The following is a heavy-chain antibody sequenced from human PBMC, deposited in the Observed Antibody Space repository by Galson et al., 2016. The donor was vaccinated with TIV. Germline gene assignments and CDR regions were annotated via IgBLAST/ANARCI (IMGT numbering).Heavy chain of an antibody. Sequence: SVKVSCKASGYTFSDYYIHWVRQAPGRGLEWMGWINPKTGGTIYGQKFHGRVTLTRDTTVNTVYMEVRSLRSDDTAMFYCAGGYGSDPDFWGQGTLVAVSS. D-gene: IGHD3-10*01. CDR1: GYTFSDYY. CDR3: AGGYGSDPDF. V-gene: IGHV1-2*02. J-gene: IGHJ4*01. CDR2: INPKTGGT.